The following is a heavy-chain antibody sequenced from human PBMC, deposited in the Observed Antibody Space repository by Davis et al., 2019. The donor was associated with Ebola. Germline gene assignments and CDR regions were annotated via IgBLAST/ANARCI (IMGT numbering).Heavy chain of an antibody. CDR3: ARDPFL. J-gene: IGHJ4*02. V-gene: IGHV4-59*01. Sequence: SETLSLTCSVSGGSINYYYWSWIRQPPGKALEWIGHIYSTGTTDYNPSLKSRITISIHPSKIQFSLRLTSVTAADTAVYYCARDPFLWGQGTLVTASS. CDR1: GGSINYYY. CDR2: IYSTGTT.